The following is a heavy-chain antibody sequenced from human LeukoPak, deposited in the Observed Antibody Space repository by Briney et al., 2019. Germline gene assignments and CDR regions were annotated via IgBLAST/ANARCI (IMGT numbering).Heavy chain of an antibody. CDR3: VKVRFDNSAHFDY. Sequence: GGSLRLSCAASGFTFDDYAMHWVRHAPGKGLEWGSGISWNSGSIGYADSVKGRFTASRDNAKNSLYLQMNSLRTEDTALYYCVKVRFDNSAHFDYWGQGTLVTVYS. V-gene: IGHV3-9*01. J-gene: IGHJ4*02. D-gene: IGHD3-3*01. CDR1: GFTFDDYA. CDR2: ISWNSGSI.